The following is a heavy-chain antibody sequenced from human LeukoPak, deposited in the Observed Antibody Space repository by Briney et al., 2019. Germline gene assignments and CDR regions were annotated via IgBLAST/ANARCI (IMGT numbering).Heavy chain of an antibody. Sequence: SVKVSCKASGGTFSSYAISWVRQAPGQGLEWMGRIIPIFGTANYAQKFQGRVTITTDESTSTAYMELGSLRSEDTAVYYCARDVGGRYFEGPLYYYYYMDVWGKGTTVTVSS. CDR2: IIPIFGTA. J-gene: IGHJ6*03. D-gene: IGHD3-9*01. CDR1: GGTFSSYA. CDR3: ARDVGGRYFEGPLYYYYYMDV. V-gene: IGHV1-69*05.